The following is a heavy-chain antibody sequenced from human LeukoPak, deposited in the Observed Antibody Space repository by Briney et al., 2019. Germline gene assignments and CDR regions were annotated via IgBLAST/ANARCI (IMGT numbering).Heavy chain of an antibody. D-gene: IGHD4-17*01. J-gene: IGHJ4*02. CDR2: IYYSGST. CDR3: AWGGNYGDYGGYFDY. Sequence: SETLSLTCTVSGGSIRSYYWSSIRQPPEKGLEWIGYIYYSGSTNYNPSLRSRVTISVDTSKNQFSLKLSSVTAADTAVYYCAWGGNYGDYGGYFDYWGQGTLVTVSS. CDR1: GGSIRSYY. V-gene: IGHV4-59*08.